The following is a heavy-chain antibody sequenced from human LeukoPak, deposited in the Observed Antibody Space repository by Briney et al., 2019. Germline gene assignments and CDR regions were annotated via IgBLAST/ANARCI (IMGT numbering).Heavy chain of an antibody. CDR2: ISTHNGNT. V-gene: IGHV1-18*01. CDR1: GYTFTING. CDR3: ARGASYVILTGYSYFAD. Sequence: GASVKVSFNASGYTFTINGINWVRQAPGQGLEWMGWISTHNGNTNYAQKFQGRVTMTTDTSTSTAYMELRSLRSDDTAVYYCARGASYVILTGYSYFADCGQATLVTVSS. D-gene: IGHD3-9*01. J-gene: IGHJ4*02.